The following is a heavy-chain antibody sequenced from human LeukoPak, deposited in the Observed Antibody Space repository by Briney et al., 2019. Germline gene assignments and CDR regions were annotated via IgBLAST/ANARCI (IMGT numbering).Heavy chain of an antibody. V-gene: IGHV4-59*01. Sequence: SETLSLTCTVSGGSISSYFWSWIRQPPGKGLEWIGYIYYSGSTNYKPSLKSRVTISADTSKNQFSLKLSSVTAEDTAVYYCARAPPAGYSGYDRVLAVYYMDVWGKGTTVTISS. CDR3: ARAPPAGYSGYDRVLAVYYMDV. J-gene: IGHJ6*03. D-gene: IGHD5-12*01. CDR2: IYYSGST. CDR1: GGSISSYF.